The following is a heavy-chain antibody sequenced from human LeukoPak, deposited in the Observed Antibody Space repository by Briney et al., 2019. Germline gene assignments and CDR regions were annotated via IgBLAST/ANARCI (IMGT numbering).Heavy chain of an antibody. D-gene: IGHD6-6*01. V-gene: IGHV4-38-2*02. CDR1: GYSISSAYY. CDR3: ARFTPSSSSDLFFDY. Sequence: SETLSLTCSVSGYSISSAYYWGWIRQPPGKGLEWIGTMYHSGSTNYNPSLKSRITILTDTSKNQFSLKLSSVTAADTAVYYCARFTPSSSSDLFFDYWGQGTLVTVSS. J-gene: IGHJ4*02. CDR2: MYHSGST.